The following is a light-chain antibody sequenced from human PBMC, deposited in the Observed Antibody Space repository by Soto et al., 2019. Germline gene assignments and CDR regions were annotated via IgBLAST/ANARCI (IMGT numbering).Light chain of an antibody. J-gene: IGKJ1*01. CDR2: GAS. Sequence: VMTQSPATLSVSPGERAPLSSGPSEPVATNLAGSQQNPGQAPRLLISGASTRAAGISDRFRGSGSGTEFTLTISSLRSEDSAIYYCQQYFEWPPMTFGQGTKVEI. CDR1: EPVATN. V-gene: IGKV3-15*01. CDR3: QQYFEWPPMT.